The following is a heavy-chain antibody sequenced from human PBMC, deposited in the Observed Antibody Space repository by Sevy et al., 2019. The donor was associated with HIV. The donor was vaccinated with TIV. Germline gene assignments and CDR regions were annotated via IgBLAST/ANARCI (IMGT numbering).Heavy chain of an antibody. CDR2: ISGSGGST. J-gene: IGHJ4*02. Sequence: GGSLRLSCAASGFTFSSYAMSWVRQAPGKGLEWVSAISGSGGSTYYSDSVKGRFTISRDNARNSLYLQMSSLRAEDTAVYYCARDLPPSATTVPHFDCWGQGTLVTVSS. CDR3: ARDLPPSATTVPHFDC. D-gene: IGHD4-17*01. CDR1: GFTFSSYA. V-gene: IGHV3-23*01.